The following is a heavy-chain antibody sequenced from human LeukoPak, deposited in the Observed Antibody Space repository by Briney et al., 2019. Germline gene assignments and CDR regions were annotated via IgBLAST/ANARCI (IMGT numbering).Heavy chain of an antibody. CDR1: GGSISSSNW. J-gene: IGHJ3*02. CDR2: IYHSGST. D-gene: IGHD3-10*01. CDR3: AKSNGYGLIDI. Sequence: PSETLSLTCAVSGGSISSSNWWSWVRQPPGKGLEWIGEIYHSGSTNYNPSLKSRVTISLDTSRNQFSLKLSSVTAADTAVYYCAKSNGYGLIDIWGQGTMVTVSS. V-gene: IGHV4-4*02.